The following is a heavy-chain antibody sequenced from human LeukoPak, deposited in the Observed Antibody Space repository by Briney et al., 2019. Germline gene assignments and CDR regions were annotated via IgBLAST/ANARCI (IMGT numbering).Heavy chain of an antibody. CDR3: AKGGDGSYYSRADC. D-gene: IGHD2-15*01. J-gene: IGHJ4*02. Sequence: GGFLRLSCAASGFTFSGYTMTWVRQAPGKGLEWVSTIGGSASGTFYADPVKGRFTISRDNSKNTLYLQMNSLRAEDTAVYYCAKGGDGSYYSRADCWGQGTLVTVSS. CDR2: IGGSASGT. V-gene: IGHV3-23*01. CDR1: GFTFSGYT.